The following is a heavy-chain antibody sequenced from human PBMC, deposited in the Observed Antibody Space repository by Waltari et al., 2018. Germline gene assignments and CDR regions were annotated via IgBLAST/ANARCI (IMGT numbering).Heavy chain of an antibody. CDR3: ARYGPDIVVIPTGIYWFDP. D-gene: IGHD2-2*01. CDR1: GGSFSAYY. J-gene: IGHJ5*02. Sequence: QVQLQQWGAGLLKPSETLSLTCAVYGGSFSAYYWSWLRQSQGKGLEGIGEISHSGTTNYNRSLKVRVTISRDTSKNQFSLRLTSVTAADTAVYYCARYGPDIVVIPTGIYWFDPWGQGTLVTVSS. CDR2: ISHSGTT. V-gene: IGHV4-34*01.